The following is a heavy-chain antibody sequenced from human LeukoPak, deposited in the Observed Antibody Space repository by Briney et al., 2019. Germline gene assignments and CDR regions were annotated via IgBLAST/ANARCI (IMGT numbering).Heavy chain of an antibody. D-gene: IGHD2-8*01. V-gene: IGHV3-23*01. Sequence: PGGSLRLSCAASGFTFSSYAMNWVRQAPGKGLEWVSGIIGSGGSTYYVDSVKGRFTISRDNSKNTLYLQMNSLRAEDTAIYYCAKAGCTNIVCYLNSWGQGTLVTVSS. CDR3: AKAGCTNIVCYLNS. CDR1: GFTFSSYA. J-gene: IGHJ4*02. CDR2: IIGSGGST.